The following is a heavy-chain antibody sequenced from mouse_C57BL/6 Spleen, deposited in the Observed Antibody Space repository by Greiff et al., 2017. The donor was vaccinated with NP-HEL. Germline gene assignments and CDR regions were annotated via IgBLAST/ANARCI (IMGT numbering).Heavy chain of an antibody. CDR2: IWSDGST. V-gene: IGHV2-6-1*01. D-gene: IGHD1-1*01. Sequence: VKLVESGPGLVAPSQSLSITCTVSGFSLTSYGVHWVRQPPGKGLEWLVVIWSDGSTTYNSALKSRLSISKDNSKSQVFLKMNSLQTDDTAMYYCARQGHYYGSSYPYWYFDVWGTGTTVTVSS. CDR1: GFSLTSYG. J-gene: IGHJ1*03. CDR3: ARQGHYYGSSYPYWYFDV.